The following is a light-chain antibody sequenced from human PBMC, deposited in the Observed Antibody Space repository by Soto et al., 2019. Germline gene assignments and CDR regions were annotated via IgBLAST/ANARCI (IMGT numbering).Light chain of an antibody. CDR3: CSYAGGSTSLYV. V-gene: IGLV2-23*02. CDR1: SSDVGSYNL. Sequence: QSALTQPASVSGSPGQSITISCTGTSSDVGSYNLVSWYQQHPGKAPKRMIYEVSKRPSGLSNRFSGSKSGNTASLTISGLQAEDESDYYCCSYAGGSTSLYVFGTGTKVTVL. J-gene: IGLJ1*01. CDR2: EVS.